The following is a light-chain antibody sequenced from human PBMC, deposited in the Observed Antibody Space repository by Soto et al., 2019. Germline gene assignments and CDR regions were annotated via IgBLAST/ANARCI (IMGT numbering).Light chain of an antibody. CDR3: QQTYSPPFT. CDR1: QTITFY. J-gene: IGKJ2*01. V-gene: IGKV1-39*01. CDR2: GAN. Sequence: DIQMTQSPSSLSASVGDRVAITCRASQTITFYLNWYQLEPGKPPKLLIYGANTLQSGVPSRFSACGSGTDVTLTINNLQPEDFATYYCQQTYSPPFTFGQGTKLQIK.